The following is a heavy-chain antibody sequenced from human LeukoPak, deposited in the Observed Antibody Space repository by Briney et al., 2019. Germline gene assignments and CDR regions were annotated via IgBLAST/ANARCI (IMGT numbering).Heavy chain of an antibody. V-gene: IGHV3-48*01. Sequence: GGSLRLSCAASEFTFSHYSMNWVRQAPGKGLEWISYISSTSVTIYYADSVKGRFTISRDNSKNTLYLQMNSLRAEDKAVYYCARATYYYDSSGYYVFYFDNWGQGTLVTVSS. D-gene: IGHD3-22*01. CDR1: EFTFSHYS. CDR3: ARATYYYDSSGYYVFYFDN. J-gene: IGHJ4*02. CDR2: ISSTSVTI.